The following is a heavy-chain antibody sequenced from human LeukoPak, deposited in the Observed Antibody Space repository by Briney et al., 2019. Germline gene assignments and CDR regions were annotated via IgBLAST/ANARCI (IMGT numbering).Heavy chain of an antibody. Sequence: GGSLRLSCAASGFTFSSYAMHWVRQAPGKGLEWVAVISYDGSNKYYADSVKGRFTISRDNAKNSLYLQMNSLRAEDTAVYYCASYSRSSSWSYYFDYWGQGTLVTVSS. J-gene: IGHJ4*02. CDR3: ASYSRSSSWSYYFDY. CDR2: ISYDGSNK. D-gene: IGHD6-13*01. V-gene: IGHV3-30-3*01. CDR1: GFTFSSYA.